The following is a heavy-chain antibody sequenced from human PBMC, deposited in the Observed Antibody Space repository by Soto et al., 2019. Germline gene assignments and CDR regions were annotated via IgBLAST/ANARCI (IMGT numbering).Heavy chain of an antibody. CDR3: ARGPLCGEECYFAF. J-gene: IGHJ4*02. CDR2: IYNSGLI. CDR1: GDSISRHY. Sequence: NPSETLSLTCSVFGDSISRHYWSWIRQPAGKGLEYIGRIYNSGLINYNPSLEGRVSMSVDPSKNQISLKLTSATAADTAIYYCARGPLCGEECYFAFWGQGTLVTVSS. V-gene: IGHV4-4*07. D-gene: IGHD2-21*01.